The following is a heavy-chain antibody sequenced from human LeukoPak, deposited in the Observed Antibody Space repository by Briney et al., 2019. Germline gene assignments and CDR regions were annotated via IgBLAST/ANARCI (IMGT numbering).Heavy chain of an antibody. V-gene: IGHV1-2*02. J-gene: IGHJ6*03. CDR1: EYTFTGYY. CDR2: INPNSGGT. Sequence: ASVKVSCKASEYTFTGYYMHWVRQAPGQGLEWMGWINPNSGGTNYAQKFQGRVTMTRDTSISTAYMELSRLRSDDTAVYYCARDAIAAAGTQLPYYYYYMDVWGKGTTVTISS. CDR3: ARDAIAAAGTQLPYYYYYMDV. D-gene: IGHD6-13*01.